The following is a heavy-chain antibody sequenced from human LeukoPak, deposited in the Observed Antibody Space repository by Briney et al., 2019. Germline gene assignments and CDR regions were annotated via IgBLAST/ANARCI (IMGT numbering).Heavy chain of an antibody. V-gene: IGHV1-2*02. J-gene: IGHJ6*03. CDR1: EYTFTGYY. CDR2: INPNSGGT. Sequence: ASVKVSCKASEYTFTGYYMHWVRQAPGQGLEWMGWINPNSGGTNYAQKFQGRVTMTRDTSISTAYMELSRLRSDDTAVYYCARDAIAAAGTQLPYYYYYMDVWGKGTTVTISS. CDR3: ARDAIAAAGTQLPYYYYYMDV. D-gene: IGHD6-13*01.